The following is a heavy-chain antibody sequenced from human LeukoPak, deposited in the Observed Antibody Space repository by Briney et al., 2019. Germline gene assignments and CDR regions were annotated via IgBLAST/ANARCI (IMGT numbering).Heavy chain of an antibody. CDR1: GFSFSSEN. Sequence: PGGSLRLSCAASGFSFSSENMNWVRQAPGKGPEWISWITGSGSGIIYADSVKGRFTISRDNSKNTLYLQMNSLGVEDTAVYYCATPIRDRYCSGGSCYSPFDFWGQGTLVTVSS. CDR3: ATPIRDRYCSGGSCYSPFDF. D-gene: IGHD2-15*01. CDR2: ITGSGSGI. J-gene: IGHJ4*02. V-gene: IGHV3-23*01.